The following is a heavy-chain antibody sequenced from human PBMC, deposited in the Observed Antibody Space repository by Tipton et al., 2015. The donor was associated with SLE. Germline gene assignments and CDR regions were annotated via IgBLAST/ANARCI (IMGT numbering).Heavy chain of an antibody. CDR2: IYYSGST. J-gene: IGHJ2*01. D-gene: IGHD3/OR15-3a*01. CDR3: ARDPSDGTGVGYFDL. Sequence: TLSLTCTVSGGSISSGDYYWSWIRQPPGKGLEWIGYIYYSGSTYYNPSLKSRVTISVDTSKNQFSLKLSSVTAADTAVYYCARDPSDGTGVGYFDLWGRGTLVTVSS. CDR1: GGSISSGDYY. V-gene: IGHV4-30-4*01.